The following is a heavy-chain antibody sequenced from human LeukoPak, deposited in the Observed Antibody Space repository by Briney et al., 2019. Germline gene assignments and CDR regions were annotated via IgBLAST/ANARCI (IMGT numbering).Heavy chain of an antibody. Sequence: PSETLSLTCTVSGGSISSSSYYWGWIRQPPGKGLEWIGSIYYSGSTYYNPSLKSRVTISVDTSKNQFSLKLSSVTAADTAVYYCARRRGGYDLLYYYYYMDVWGKGTTVTVSS. CDR2: IYYSGST. CDR1: GGSISSSSYY. V-gene: IGHV4-39*07. D-gene: IGHD5-12*01. J-gene: IGHJ6*03. CDR3: ARRRGGYDLLYYYYYMDV.